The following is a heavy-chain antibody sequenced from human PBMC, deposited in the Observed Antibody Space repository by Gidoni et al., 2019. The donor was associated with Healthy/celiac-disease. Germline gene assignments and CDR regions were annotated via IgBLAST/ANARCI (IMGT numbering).Heavy chain of an antibody. CDR2: ISYDGSNK. V-gene: IGHV3-30*18. D-gene: IGHD4-17*01. CDR3: AKDFMTTVTTHWFDP. CDR1: GFTFSSYG. J-gene: IGHJ5*02. Sequence: QVQLVESGGGVVQPGRSLSLSCAASGFTFSSYGMHWVRQAPGKGLEWVAVISYDGSNKYYADSVKGRFTISRDNSKNTLYLQMNSLRAEDTAVYYCAKDFMTTVTTHWFDPWGQGTLVTVSS.